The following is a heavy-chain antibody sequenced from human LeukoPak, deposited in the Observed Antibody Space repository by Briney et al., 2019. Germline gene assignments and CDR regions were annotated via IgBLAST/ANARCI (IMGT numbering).Heavy chain of an antibody. V-gene: IGHV4-39*07. Sequence: PSETLSLTCSGSGDSINSSMNYWAWIRQPPGKGPEWIGSIYYSGRTYYNPSLKSRITISADASKNQFSLKLSFVTAADTAVHYCARIRPYAGSWSHFDYWGQGILVTASS. CDR1: GDSINSSMNY. D-gene: IGHD6-13*01. J-gene: IGHJ4*02. CDR2: IYYSGRT. CDR3: ARIRPYAGSWSHFDY.